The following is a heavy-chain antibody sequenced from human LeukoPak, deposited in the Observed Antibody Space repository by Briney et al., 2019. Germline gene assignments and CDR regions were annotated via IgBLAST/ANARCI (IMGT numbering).Heavy chain of an antibody. D-gene: IGHD6-13*01. Sequence: PSETLSLTCTVPGGSISSGDYYWSWVRQRPGKGLEWIGYIYYNGSPYYNPPLRSRVTISIDTSKNQFSLRLTSVTAADTAVYYCARVRAAAVWFDPWGQGTLVPVSS. CDR1: GGSISSGDYY. CDR3: ARVRAAAVWFDP. J-gene: IGHJ5*02. V-gene: IGHV4-31*02. CDR2: IYYNGSP.